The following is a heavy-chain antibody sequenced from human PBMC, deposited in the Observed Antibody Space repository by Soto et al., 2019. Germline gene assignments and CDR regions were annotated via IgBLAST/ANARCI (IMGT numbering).Heavy chain of an antibody. CDR2: ISAYNGNT. D-gene: IGHD3-22*01. CDR1: GYTFTIYG. Sequence: ASVKVSCKASGYTFTIYGISWVRQAPGQGLEWMGWISAYNGNTNYAQKLQGRVTMTTDTSTSTAYMELRSLRSDDTAVYYCARDTTMIVVVKAPLDYWGQGTLVTVSS. CDR3: ARDTTMIVVVKAPLDY. V-gene: IGHV1-18*01. J-gene: IGHJ4*02.